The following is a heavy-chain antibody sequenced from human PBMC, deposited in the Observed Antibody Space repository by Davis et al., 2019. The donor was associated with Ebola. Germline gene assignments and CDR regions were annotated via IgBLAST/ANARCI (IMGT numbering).Heavy chain of an antibody. V-gene: IGHV3-21*01. CDR2: ISSSSSYI. CDR1: GFTFSRYT. J-gene: IGHJ4*02. CDR3: AREADYYDSSGYSHYFDY. D-gene: IGHD3-22*01. Sequence: PGGSLRLSCAASGFTFSRYTMNWVRQAPGKGLEWVSSISSSSSYIYYADSVKGRFTISRDNAKNSLYLQMNSLRAEDTALYYCAREADYYDSSGYSHYFDYWGQGTLVTVSS.